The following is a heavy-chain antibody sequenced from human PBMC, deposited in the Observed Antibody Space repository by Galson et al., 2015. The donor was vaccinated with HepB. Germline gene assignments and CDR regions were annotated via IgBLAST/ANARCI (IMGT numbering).Heavy chain of an antibody. CDR3: ARMSRGRIAATGPHPPPFDY. V-gene: IGHV2-5*02. Sequence: PALVKPTQTLTLTCTFSGFSFSTSEVGVGWIRQPPGKALEWLALIYWDDEKHYSPSLKSRLTISKDTSKNQVVLTMTNVDPVDTATYYCARMSRGRIAATGPHPPPFDYWGQGTLVTVSS. CDR1: GFSFSTSEVG. J-gene: IGHJ4*02. D-gene: IGHD6-13*01. CDR2: IYWDDEK.